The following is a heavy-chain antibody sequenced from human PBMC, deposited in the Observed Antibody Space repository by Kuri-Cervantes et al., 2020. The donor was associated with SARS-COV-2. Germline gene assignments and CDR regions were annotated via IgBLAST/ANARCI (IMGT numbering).Heavy chain of an antibody. V-gene: IGHV3-23*01. J-gene: IGHJ6*03. CDR3: ARVAGEGPIYYYYMGV. Sequence: GESLKISCAASGFTFSSYAMSWVRQAPGKGLKWVSGISGSGGSTYYADSVKGRFTISRDNSKNTLYLQMNSLRGEDTAVYYCARVAGEGPIYYYYMGVWGKGTTVTVSS. CDR2: ISGSGGST. D-gene: IGHD2-21*01. CDR1: GFTFSSYA.